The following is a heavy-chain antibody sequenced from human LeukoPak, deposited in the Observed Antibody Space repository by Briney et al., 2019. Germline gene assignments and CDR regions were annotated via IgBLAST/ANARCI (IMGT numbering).Heavy chain of an antibody. CDR3: ARVTAARRPLWFDP. D-gene: IGHD6-6*01. V-gene: IGHV4-59*01. Sequence: PGGSLRLSCAASGFTFSSYAMSWVRQAPGKGLEWIGYIYYSGSTNYNPSLKSRVTISVDTSKNQFSLKLSSVTAADTAVYYCARVTAARRPLWFDPWGQGTLVTVSS. CDR1: GFTFSSYA. CDR2: IYYSGST. J-gene: IGHJ5*02.